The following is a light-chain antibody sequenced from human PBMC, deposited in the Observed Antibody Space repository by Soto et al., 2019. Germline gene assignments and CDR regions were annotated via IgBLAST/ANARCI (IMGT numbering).Light chain of an antibody. V-gene: IGLV2-14*01. J-gene: IGLJ2*01. CDR2: DVT. Sequence: QSALTQPASVSGSPGQSITISCAGTSGDVGGYNYVSWYQRHPGKAPKLMIYDVTNRPSGVSNRFSGSKSGNTASLTISGLQAEDEADYYCSSYTSSNTLVFGGGTKLTVL. CDR3: SSYTSSNTLV. CDR1: SGDVGGYNY.